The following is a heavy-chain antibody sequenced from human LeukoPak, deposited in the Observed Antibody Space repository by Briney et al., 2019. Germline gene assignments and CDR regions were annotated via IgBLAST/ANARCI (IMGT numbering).Heavy chain of an antibody. V-gene: IGHV3-30*01. CDR1: GFTFSSYA. J-gene: IGHJ1*01. CDR2: ISYDGSNK. Sequence: GRSLRPSCAASGFTFSSYAMHWVRQAPGKGLEWVAVISYDGSNKYYADSVKGRFTISRDNSKNTLYLQMNSLRAEDTAVYYCARLGGSYLLQHWGQGTLVTVSS. D-gene: IGHD1-26*01. CDR3: ARLGGSYLLQH.